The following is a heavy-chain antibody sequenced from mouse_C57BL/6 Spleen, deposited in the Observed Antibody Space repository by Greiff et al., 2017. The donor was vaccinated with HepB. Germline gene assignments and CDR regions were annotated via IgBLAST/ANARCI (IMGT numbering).Heavy chain of an antibody. CDR1: GFTFSSYA. J-gene: IGHJ2*01. CDR2: ISSGGDYI. D-gene: IGHD2-3*01. V-gene: IGHV5-9-1*02. Sequence: EVKLQESGEGLVKPGGSLKLSCAASGFTFSSYAMSWVRQTPEKRLEWVAYISSGGDYIYYADTVKGRFTISRDNARNTLYLQMSSLKSEDTAMYYCTREGLLPYFDYWGQGTTLTVSS. CDR3: TREGLLPYFDY.